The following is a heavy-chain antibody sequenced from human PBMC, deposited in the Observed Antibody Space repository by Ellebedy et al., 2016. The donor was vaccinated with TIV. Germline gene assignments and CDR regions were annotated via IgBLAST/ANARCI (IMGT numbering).Heavy chain of an antibody. J-gene: IGHJ4*02. CDR2: ISYSSSYI. V-gene: IGHV3-21*04. D-gene: IGHD5-12*01. CDR1: GFSFSTYS. Sequence: GGSLRLSXEVSGFSFSTYSMNWVRQAPGKGLEWVSAISYSSSYIYYADSLKGRFTISRDNAKNTLYLQMNSLRAEDTAVYYCAKAIGSGYDYDYWGQGTLVTVSS. CDR3: AKAIGSGYDYDY.